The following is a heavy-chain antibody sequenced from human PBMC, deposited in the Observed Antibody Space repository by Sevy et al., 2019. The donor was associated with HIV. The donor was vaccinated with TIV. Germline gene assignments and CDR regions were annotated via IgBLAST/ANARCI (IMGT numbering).Heavy chain of an antibody. Sequence: GGSLRLSCAASGFTFDDYAMHWVRQAPGKGLEWVSLISWDGGSTYYADSVKGRFTISRDNSKNSLYLQMNSLRAEDTALYYCAKDSLPGIAVAWSAFDIWGQGTMVTVSS. V-gene: IGHV3-43D*03. CDR1: GFTFDDYA. J-gene: IGHJ3*02. CDR2: ISWDGGST. CDR3: AKDSLPGIAVAWSAFDI. D-gene: IGHD6-19*01.